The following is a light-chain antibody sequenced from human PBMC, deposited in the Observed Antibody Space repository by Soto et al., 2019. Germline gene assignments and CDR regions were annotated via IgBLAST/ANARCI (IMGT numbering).Light chain of an antibody. CDR2: DVS. CDR1: SSDVGDYNY. V-gene: IGLV2-11*01. Sequence: QPALTQPRSVSGSPGQSVTISCTGTSSDVGDYNYVSWFQQHPGKAPKLMIYDVSERPSGVPDRFSGSKSGNTASLTISGLQAEDEADYYCCSYGGTFYVFGTGTKVTVL. CDR3: CSYGGTFYV. J-gene: IGLJ1*01.